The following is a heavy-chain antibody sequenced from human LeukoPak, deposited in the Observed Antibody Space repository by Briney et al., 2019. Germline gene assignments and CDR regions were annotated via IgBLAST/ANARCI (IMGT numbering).Heavy chain of an antibody. V-gene: IGHV1-2*02. CDR3: ARDVEGIAAAPNWFDP. J-gene: IGHJ5*02. CDR1: GYTFTGYY. CDR2: VNPNSGGT. D-gene: IGHD6-13*01. Sequence: ASVKVSCKASGYTFTGYYMHWVRQAPGQGLEWMGWVNPNSGGTNYAQKFQGRVTMTRDTSISTAYMELSRLRSDDTAVYYCARDVEGIAAAPNWFDPWGQGTLVTVSS.